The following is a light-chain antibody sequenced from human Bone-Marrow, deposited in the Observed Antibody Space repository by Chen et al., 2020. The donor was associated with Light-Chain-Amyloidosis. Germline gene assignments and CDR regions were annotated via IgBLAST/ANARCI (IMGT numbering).Light chain of an antibody. V-gene: IGLV3-21*02. J-gene: IGLJ3*02. Sequence: SYVLTQPSSVSVAPGQTATIACGGNNIGSTSVHWYQQTPGQAPLLVVYDDSDRPSGIPGRWSGYNSGNTATLTISRVEAGDEADYYCQVWDRSSDRPVFGGGTKLTVL. CDR2: DDS. CDR1: NIGSTS. CDR3: QVWDRSSDRPV.